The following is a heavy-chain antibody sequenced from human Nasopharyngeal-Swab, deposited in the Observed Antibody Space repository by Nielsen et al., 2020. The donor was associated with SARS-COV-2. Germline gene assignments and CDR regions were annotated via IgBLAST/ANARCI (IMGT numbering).Heavy chain of an antibody. Sequence: GGSLRLSCAASGFTFSGAWMSWVRQAPGKGLEWVGRIKSETDGGTTDYAAPVKGRFTISRDDSKNTLHLQLNSLNTEDTAMYYCVTDFGGFWGQGTLVTVSS. D-gene: IGHD3-16*01. CDR1: GFTFSGAW. J-gene: IGHJ4*02. V-gene: IGHV3-15*01. CDR3: VTDFGGF. CDR2: IKSETDGGTT.